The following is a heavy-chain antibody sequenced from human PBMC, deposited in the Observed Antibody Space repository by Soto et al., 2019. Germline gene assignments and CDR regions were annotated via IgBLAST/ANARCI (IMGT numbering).Heavy chain of an antibody. Sequence: EVQLVESGGGLVKPGGSLRLSCAASGFTFTRHSMNWVRQAPGKGLEWVSCISGTGTFIYYSDSVKGRFTISRDDAKTSLYLQMNSLTAEDTAVYYCARGSGTDTADALDIWGPGTMVTVS. CDR2: ISGTGTFI. CDR1: GFTFTRHS. CDR3: ARGSGTDTADALDI. D-gene: IGHD2-21*02. J-gene: IGHJ3*02. V-gene: IGHV3-21*06.